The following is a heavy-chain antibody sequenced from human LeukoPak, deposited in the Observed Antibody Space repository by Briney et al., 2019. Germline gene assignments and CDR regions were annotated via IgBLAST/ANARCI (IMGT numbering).Heavy chain of an antibody. CDR2: IRYDGSNK. D-gene: IGHD3-22*01. V-gene: IGHV3-30*02. J-gene: IGHJ5*02. CDR3: ARGDSSGYLNNWFDP. Sequence: GGSLRLSCAASGFTFSSYGMHWVRQAPDKGLEWVAFIRYDGSNKYYADSVKGRFTISRDNSKNTLYLQMNSLRAEDTAVYYCARGDSSGYLNNWFDPWGQGTLVTVSS. CDR1: GFTFSSYG.